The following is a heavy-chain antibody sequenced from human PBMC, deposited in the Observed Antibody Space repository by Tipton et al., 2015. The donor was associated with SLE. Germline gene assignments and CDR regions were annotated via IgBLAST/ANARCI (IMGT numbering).Heavy chain of an antibody. CDR2: IKQDGSEK. CDR1: GGSISSHY. J-gene: IGHJ4*02. D-gene: IGHD3-16*01. Sequence: LSLTCTVSGGSISSHYWSWIRQPPGKGLEWVANIKQDGSEKYYVDSVKGRFTISRDNAKKSLYLQMNSLRAEDTAVYYCARDWGSNCWGQGTLVTVSS. CDR3: ARDWGSNC. V-gene: IGHV3-7*03.